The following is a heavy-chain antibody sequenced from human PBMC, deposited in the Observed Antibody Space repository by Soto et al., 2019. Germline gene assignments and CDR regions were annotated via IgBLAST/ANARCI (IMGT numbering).Heavy chain of an antibody. CDR2: ISSSSSYT. V-gene: IGHV3-21*01. Sequence: PGGSLRLSCAASGFTFSSYSMNWVRQAPGKGLEWVSSISSSSSYTYYADSVKGRFTISRDNAKNSLYLQMNSLRAEDTAVYYCARETGITGNSLDYWGQGTLVTVSS. D-gene: IGHD1-20*01. CDR1: GFTFSSYS. CDR3: ARETGITGNSLDY. J-gene: IGHJ4*02.